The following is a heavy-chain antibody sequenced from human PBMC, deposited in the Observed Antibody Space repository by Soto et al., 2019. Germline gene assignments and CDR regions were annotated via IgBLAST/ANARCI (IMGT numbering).Heavy chain of an antibody. CDR1: GYTFSSYF. Sequence: QVQLVQSGAEVKKPGASVKVSCKASGYTFSSYFITWVRQAPGQGLEWMGWISAYNGNTNYAQNLQGRVTMTTDTCTSTAYMELRSLRSDDTAVYYSAGDLPPVDYWGQGTLVTVSS. CDR3: AGDLPPVDY. J-gene: IGHJ4*02. CDR2: ISAYNGNT. V-gene: IGHV1-18*01.